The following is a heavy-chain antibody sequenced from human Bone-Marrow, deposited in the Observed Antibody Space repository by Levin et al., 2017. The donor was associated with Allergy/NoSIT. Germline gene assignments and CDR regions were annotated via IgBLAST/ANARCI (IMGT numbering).Heavy chain of an antibody. D-gene: IGHD5-24*01. CDR3: AKEKWLQFGAPVDY. Sequence: GGFLRLSCIVSGFILSNYDITWVRQAPGKGLEWVSGTSGGGGSPYYADSVKGRFTTTGDKSRNTVYLQMNDLRVEDTAIYYCAKEKWLQFGAPVDYWGQGTLVTVSS. V-gene: IGHV3-23*01. CDR1: GFILSNYD. J-gene: IGHJ4*02. CDR2: TSGGGGSP.